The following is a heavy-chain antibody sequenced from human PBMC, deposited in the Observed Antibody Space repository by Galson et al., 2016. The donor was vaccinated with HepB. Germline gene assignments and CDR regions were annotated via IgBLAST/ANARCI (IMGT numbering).Heavy chain of an antibody. CDR3: ARDLGGSSCLDY. CDR1: GFTFSTYG. J-gene: IGHJ4*02. CDR2: IWYDGINK. D-gene: IGHD6-6*01. Sequence: SLRLSCAASGFTFSTYGMHWVRQAPGKGLEWVAVIWYDGINKYYADSVKGRFTISRDNSKNTLYLQMNSLRAEDTAVYYCARDLGGSSCLDYWGQGTLVTVSS. V-gene: IGHV3-33*01.